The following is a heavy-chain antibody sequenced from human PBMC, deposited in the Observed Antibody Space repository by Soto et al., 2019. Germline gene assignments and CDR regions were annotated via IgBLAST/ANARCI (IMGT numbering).Heavy chain of an antibody. D-gene: IGHD3-10*01. J-gene: IGHJ4*02. V-gene: IGHV3-30*18. CDR3: AKDIQPRGPPYFDY. CDR1: GFTFSGYG. Sequence: GGALRLSCAASGFTFSGYGMHWVRQAPGKGLEWVAVISYEGSNKYYADSVKGRFTISRDNSENTLYLQMNSLRAEDTAFYYCAKDIQPRGPPYFDYWGPGTLVTVYS. CDR2: ISYEGSNK.